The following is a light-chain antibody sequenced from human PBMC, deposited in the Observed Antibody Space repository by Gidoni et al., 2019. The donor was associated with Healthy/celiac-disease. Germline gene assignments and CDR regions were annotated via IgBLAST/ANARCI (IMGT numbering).Light chain of an antibody. J-gene: IGLJ2*01. CDR3: QSADSSGTYPEV. Sequence: SYELTQQPSVSVSPGQTARLTCSGDALPKQYAYWYQQKPGQAPVLVIYKDSERPSGIPERFSGSSSGTTVTLTISGVQSEDEADYYCQSADSSGTYPEVFGGGTKLTVL. CDR1: ALPKQY. V-gene: IGLV3-25*03. CDR2: KDS.